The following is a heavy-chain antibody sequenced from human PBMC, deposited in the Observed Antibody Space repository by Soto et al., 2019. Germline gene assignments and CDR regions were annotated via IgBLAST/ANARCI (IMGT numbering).Heavy chain of an antibody. CDR3: ARGPPSPLIVGPTRGPWFET. D-gene: IGHD1-26*01. CDR2: TSNSGKP. Sequence: SETLSLTCTVSGGSVNSGTDYWSWIRQPPGKGLEWIGYTSNSGKPNYNASLKSRVTISVDTSKSHVSLKLRSVTAADTAVYYCARGPPSPLIVGPTRGPWFETWGQGTLVTVSS. V-gene: IGHV4-61*01. CDR1: GGSVNSGTDY. J-gene: IGHJ5*02.